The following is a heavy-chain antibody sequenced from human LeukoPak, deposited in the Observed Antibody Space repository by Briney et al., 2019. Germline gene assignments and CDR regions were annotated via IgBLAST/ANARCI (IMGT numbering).Heavy chain of an antibody. CDR3: ITFSMIVVVITD. J-gene: IGHJ4*02. D-gene: IGHD3-22*01. CDR1: GFTFSNAW. CDR2: IKSKSDGGTT. Sequence: GGSLRLSCAASGFTFSNAWMSWVRQAPGKGLEWVGRIKSKSDGGTTEYAAPVKGRFTISRDDSKNTLYLQMNSLKTEDTAVYYCITFSMIVVVITDWGRGTLVTVSS. V-gene: IGHV3-15*01.